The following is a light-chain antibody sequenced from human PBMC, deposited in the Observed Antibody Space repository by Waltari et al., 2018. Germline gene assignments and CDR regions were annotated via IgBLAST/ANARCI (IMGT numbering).Light chain of an antibody. Sequence: EVVLTQSPATLSLSPGDTATLPCRASQRVYTDLAWYQQTPGQPPRLLIYEGKYRATGIPARFSGSGSGTDFTLTISSLEPAVFALYFCQHRHNWPPEFTFGGGTKVEI. J-gene: IGKJ4*01. V-gene: IGKV3-11*01. CDR2: EGK. CDR3: QHRHNWPPEFT. CDR1: QRVYTD.